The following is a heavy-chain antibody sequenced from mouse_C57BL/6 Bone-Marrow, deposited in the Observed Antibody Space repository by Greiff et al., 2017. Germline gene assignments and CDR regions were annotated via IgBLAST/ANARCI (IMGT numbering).Heavy chain of an antibody. V-gene: IGHV6-6*01. CDR2: IRNKANNHAT. Sequence: EVQLVESGGGLVQPGGSMKLSCAASGFTFSDAWMDWVRQSPEKGLEWVAEIRNKANNHATYYAESVKGRFTISGDDSKSGVYLQMNSLRAEDTVIYYCSRNRGAYFDYWGQGTTLTVSS. J-gene: IGHJ2*01. CDR3: SRNRGAYFDY. CDR1: GFTFSDAW.